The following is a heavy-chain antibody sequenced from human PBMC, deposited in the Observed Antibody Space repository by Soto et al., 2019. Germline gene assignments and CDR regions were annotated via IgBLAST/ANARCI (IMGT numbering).Heavy chain of an antibody. CDR1: GFTLSGYW. CDR2: VKQDGSDK. D-gene: IGHD3-16*01. Sequence: DVQLVESGGGLVQPGGSLRLTCAASGFTLSGYWMSWVRQAPGKGLEWVANVKQDGSDKYYVDSVKGRFTISRDNAKKSLYLQMNSRRAEDTAVYYCARGGGNFDQWGQGTLVTVSS. V-gene: IGHV3-7*04. CDR3: ARGGGNFDQ. J-gene: IGHJ4*02.